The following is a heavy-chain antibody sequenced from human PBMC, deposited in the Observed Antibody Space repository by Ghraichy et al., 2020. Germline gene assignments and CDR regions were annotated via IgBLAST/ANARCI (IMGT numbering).Heavy chain of an antibody. CDR1: GDSVSSNSAA. V-gene: IGHV6-1*01. CDR3: VREGYYFDY. CDR2: TYYRSKWFN. Sequence: SQTLSLTCAISGDSVSSNSAAWNWIRPSPSRGLEWLGRTYYRSKWFNDYAVSVKSRITINPDTSKNQFSLQLNSVTPEDTAVYFCVREGYYFDYWGLGTLVTVSS. J-gene: IGHJ4*01.